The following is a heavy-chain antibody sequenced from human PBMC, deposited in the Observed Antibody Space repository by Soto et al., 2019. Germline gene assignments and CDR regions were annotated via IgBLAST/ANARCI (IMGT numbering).Heavy chain of an antibody. V-gene: IGHV3-15*07. CDR3: TAEYYDFWSGYPAAFDI. J-gene: IGHJ3*02. CDR1: GFTFSNAW. CDR2: IKSKTDGGTT. D-gene: IGHD3-3*01. Sequence: GGSLRLSCAASGFTFSNAWMNWVRQAPGKGLEWVGRIKSKTDGGTTDYAAPVKGRFTISRDDSKNTLYLQMNSLKTEDTAVYYCTAEYYDFWSGYPAAFDIWGQGTMVTVSS.